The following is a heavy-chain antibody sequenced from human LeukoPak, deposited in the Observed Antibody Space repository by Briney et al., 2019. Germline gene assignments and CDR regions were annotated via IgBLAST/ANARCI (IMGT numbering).Heavy chain of an antibody. CDR1: GFTFSSYW. CDR3: ARASRYSSGWFYYFDY. Sequence: GGSLRLSCAASGFTFSSYWMSWVRQAPGKGLEWVANIKQDGSEKYYVDSVKGRFTISRDNAKNSLYLQMNSLRAEDTAVYYCARASRYSSGWFYYFDYWGQGTLVTVSS. V-gene: IGHV3-7*01. D-gene: IGHD6-19*01. CDR2: IKQDGSEK. J-gene: IGHJ4*02.